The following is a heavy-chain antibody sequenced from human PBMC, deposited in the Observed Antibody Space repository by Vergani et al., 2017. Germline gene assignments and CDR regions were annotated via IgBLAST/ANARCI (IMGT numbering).Heavy chain of an antibody. V-gene: IGHV3-21*01. D-gene: IGHD6-6*01. J-gene: IGHJ4*02. CDR3: ARGRSVYSSSSLDY. CDR2: ISSSSSYI. Sequence: EVQLVESGGGLVKPGGSLRLSCAASGFTFSSYSMNWVRQAPGKGLEWVSSISSSSSYIYYADSVKGRFTISRDNAKNSLYLQRNSLRAEDTAVYYCARGRSVYSSSSLDYWGQGTLVTVSS. CDR1: GFTFSSYS.